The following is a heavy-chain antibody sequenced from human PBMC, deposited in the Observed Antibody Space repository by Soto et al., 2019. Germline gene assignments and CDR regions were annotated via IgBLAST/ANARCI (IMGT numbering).Heavy chain of an antibody. V-gene: IGHV5-51*01. D-gene: IGHD3-22*01. CDR2: IYPGDSDT. CDR1: GYRFTSYW. J-gene: IGHJ4*02. CDR3: ARSGSGYYVD. Sequence: GXSLKSSCKVYGYRFTSYWIGWVRQMPGKGLEWMGIIYPGDSDTRYSPSFQGQVTISADKSISTAYLQWSSLKASDTAMYYCARSGSGYYVDWGQGTLVTVYS.